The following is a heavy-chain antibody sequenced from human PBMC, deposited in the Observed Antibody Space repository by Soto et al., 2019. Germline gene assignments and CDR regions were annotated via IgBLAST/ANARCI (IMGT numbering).Heavy chain of an antibody. CDR1: GYSFTSYG. CDR3: ARDSQLQSCGVVVPTWFDY. D-gene: IGHD3-3*01. Sequence: GASVKVSCKSSGYSFTSYGISWVRQAPGQGLEWMGWISTYNGNINYAQNFKGRVNMTTDASTRTVYMQLSSLRSDDTAVYYCARDSQLQSCGVVVPTWFDYWGQGTLVTVSS. CDR2: ISTYNGNI. V-gene: IGHV1-18*04. J-gene: IGHJ5*01.